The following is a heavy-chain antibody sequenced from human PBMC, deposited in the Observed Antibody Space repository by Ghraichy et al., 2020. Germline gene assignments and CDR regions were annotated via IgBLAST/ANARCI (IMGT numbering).Heavy chain of an antibody. D-gene: IGHD3-3*01. V-gene: IGHV1-8*01. J-gene: IGHJ3*02. CDR2: MNPNSGNT. Sequence: ASVKVSCKASGYTFTSYDINWVRQATGQGLEWMGWMNPNSGNTGYAQKFQGRVTMTRNTSISTAYMELSSLRSEDTAVYYCARVGIDFWSGHYAFDIWGQGTMVTVSS. CDR3: ARVGIDFWSGHYAFDI. CDR1: GYTFTSYD.